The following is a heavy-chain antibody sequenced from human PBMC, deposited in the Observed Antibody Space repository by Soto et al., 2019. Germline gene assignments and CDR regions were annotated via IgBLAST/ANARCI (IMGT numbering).Heavy chain of an antibody. J-gene: IGHJ6*03. CDR1: GYTFTSYA. Sequence: QVQLVQSGAEVKKPGASVKVSCKASGYTFTSYAMHWVRQAPGQRLEWMGWINAGNGNTKYAQKFQGRVTITRDTSASTAYMELSSLRSEDTAVYYCASTYYYGSGSYYNHYYYYMDVWGKGTTVTVSS. CDR2: INAGNGNT. CDR3: ASTYYYGSGSYYNHYYYYMDV. V-gene: IGHV1-3*01. D-gene: IGHD3-10*01.